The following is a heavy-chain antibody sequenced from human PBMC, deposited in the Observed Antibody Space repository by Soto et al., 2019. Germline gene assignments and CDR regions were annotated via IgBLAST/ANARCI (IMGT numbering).Heavy chain of an antibody. CDR2: IYYSGNT. CDR1: SGSISSSSYY. V-gene: IGHV4-39*01. J-gene: IGHJ4*02. CDR3: ARRVDFWSGYYDF. D-gene: IGHD3-3*01. Sequence: SETLSLTCTVSSGSISSSSYYWGWVRQPPGKGLEWIGSIYYSGNTYYNPSLKSRVTISVDTSKNQFSLKLTSVSAADTAMYYCARRVDFWSGYYDFWGQGHLVTVSS.